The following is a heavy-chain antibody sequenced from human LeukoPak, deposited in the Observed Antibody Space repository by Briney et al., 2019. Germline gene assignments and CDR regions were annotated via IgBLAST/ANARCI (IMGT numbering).Heavy chain of an antibody. CDR2: IIPIFGTA. CDR1: GGTFSSYA. Sequence: SVKVSCKASGGTFSSYAISWVRQAPGQGLEWMGGIIPIFGTANYAQKFQGRVTITTDESTSTAYMELSSLRSKDTAVYYCARMSLRGYYMDVWGKGTTVTVSS. V-gene: IGHV1-69*05. CDR3: ARMSLRGYYMDV. J-gene: IGHJ6*03. D-gene: IGHD3-10*01.